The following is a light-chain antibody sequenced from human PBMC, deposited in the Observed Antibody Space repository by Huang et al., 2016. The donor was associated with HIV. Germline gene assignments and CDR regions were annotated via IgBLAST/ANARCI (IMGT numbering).Light chain of an antibody. Sequence: DIHMTQSPSSLSSSVGDRVTITCRASPDVRNYLACYQQKPGTAPKLLISAASTLQAGVPSRFSGSGSGTDFTLTIGSLQPEDVATYYCQKYNSAPYTFGQGTKLEIK. J-gene: IGKJ2*01. CDR2: AAS. CDR1: PDVRNY. CDR3: QKYNSAPYT. V-gene: IGKV1-27*01.